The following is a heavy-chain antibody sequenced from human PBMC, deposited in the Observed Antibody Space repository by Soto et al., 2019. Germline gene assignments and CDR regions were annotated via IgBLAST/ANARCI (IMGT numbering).Heavy chain of an antibody. CDR2: IYYSGTT. V-gene: IGHV4-31*03. CDR1: GGSIIRDGFY. CDR3: ARDRWGYGIDY. Sequence: QVQLQQSGPGLVKPSQTLSLTCTVSGGSIIRDGFYWHWICQNPEKGLEWLGYIYYSGTTYYTPSLESRLSMSVDTSKNQFSLELRSMTAADTAVYYCARDRWGYGIDYLGRGTLVTVSS. D-gene: IGHD2-15*01. J-gene: IGHJ4*02.